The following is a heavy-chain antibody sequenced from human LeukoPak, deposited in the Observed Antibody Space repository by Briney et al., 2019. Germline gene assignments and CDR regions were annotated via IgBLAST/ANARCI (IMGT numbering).Heavy chain of an antibody. V-gene: IGHV1-8*01. D-gene: IGHD1-14*01. CDR2: VHPNSGNT. J-gene: IGHJ5*02. Sequence: ASVKVSCKTSGYPFSTYEINWVRQAAGQGLEWMGWVHPNSGNTDYAQKFQGRVTMTRDTSISTAYMELSGLRSDDTAVYFCARGPRNDPWGQRTLVTVSS. CDR3: ARGPRNDP. CDR1: GYPFSTYE.